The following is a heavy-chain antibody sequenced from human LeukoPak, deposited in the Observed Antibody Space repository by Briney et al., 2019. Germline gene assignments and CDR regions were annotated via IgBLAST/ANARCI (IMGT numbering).Heavy chain of an antibody. V-gene: IGHV3-23*01. CDR2: LSGSGGTT. J-gene: IGHJ2*01. CDR1: GFTFSNYA. D-gene: IGHD5-24*01. CDR3: AKAVGYNTYWYFDL. Sequence: GGSLRLSCAASGFTFSNYAMNWVRQAPGKGLEWVSALSGSGGTTNYANSVKGRFTISRSNSKNALYLQMNNLSVDDTAVYYCAKAVGYNTYWYFDLWGRGTLVTVSS.